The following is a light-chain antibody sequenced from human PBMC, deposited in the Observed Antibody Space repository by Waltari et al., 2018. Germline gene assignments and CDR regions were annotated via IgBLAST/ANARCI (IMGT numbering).Light chain of an antibody. CDR3: CSYVGSSTWV. V-gene: IGLV2-23*02. Sequence: QSALTQPASVSGSPGQSITISCTGTSSDVGTYNLVSWYQHHPDKAPKLVIYEVSQRPSGISNRFSGSKSGNTASLTISGIQAEDEADYYCCSYVGSSTWVFGGGTKLTVL. CDR2: EVS. CDR1: SSDVGTYNL. J-gene: IGLJ3*02.